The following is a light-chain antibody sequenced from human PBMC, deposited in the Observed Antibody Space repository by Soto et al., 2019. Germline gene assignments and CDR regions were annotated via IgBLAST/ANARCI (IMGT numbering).Light chain of an antibody. J-gene: IGLJ1*01. CDR2: EVS. CDR1: SSDVGSSNL. Sequence: QSVLTQPASVSGSPGQSITFSCTGTSSDVGSSNLVSWYQQHPGKAPKLLIYEVSKRPSGVSNRFSGSKSGNTASPTISGLQAEDGADYYCCSYAGSSTHVFGTGTKV. V-gene: IGLV2-23*02. CDR3: CSYAGSSTHV.